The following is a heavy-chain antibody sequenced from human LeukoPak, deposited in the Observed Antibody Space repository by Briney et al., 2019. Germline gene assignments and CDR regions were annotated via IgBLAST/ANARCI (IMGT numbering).Heavy chain of an antibody. V-gene: IGHV3-21*01. CDR2: ISSSSSYI. CDR3: ARGYSSSWYSLSYWFDP. CDR1: GFTFSSYS. J-gene: IGHJ5*02. Sequence: GGSLRLSCAASGFTFSSYSMNWVRQAPGKGLEGVSSISSSSSYIYYADSVKGRFTISSDNAKNSLYLQMNSLRAEDTAVYYCARGYSSSWYSLSYWFDPWGQGTLVTVSS. D-gene: IGHD6-13*01.